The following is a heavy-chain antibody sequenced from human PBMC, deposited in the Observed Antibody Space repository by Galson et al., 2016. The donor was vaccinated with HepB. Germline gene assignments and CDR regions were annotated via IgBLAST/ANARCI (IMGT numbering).Heavy chain of an antibody. CDR2: ISRSGTPT. J-gene: IGHJ3*02. V-gene: IGHV3-48*03. CDR1: TVSLNNYE. Sequence: SLRLSCAVSTVSLNNYEMNWVRLAPGKGLEWISFISRSGTPTYYADSVKGRFTISRDNAGNSVNLQMNSLRADDTALYYCVAARAEYGGGFKRKRRSDPQNDIWGQGTMVTVSS. CDR3: VAARAEYGGGFKRKRRSDPQNDI. D-gene: IGHD4/OR15-4a*01.